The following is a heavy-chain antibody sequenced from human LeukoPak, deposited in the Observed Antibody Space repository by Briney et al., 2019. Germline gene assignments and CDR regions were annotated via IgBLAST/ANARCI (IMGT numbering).Heavy chain of an antibody. CDR2: IYYDGGA. J-gene: IGHJ4*02. CDR1: GGSITNSNYY. V-gene: IGHV4-39*01. CDR3: ARWDTDSFFDF. Sequence: SETLSLTCTVSGGSITNSNYYWGWIRQPPGKGLEWIGSIYYDGGACYKSSLKSRVTMSIDTSSSQFFLRLTSVSAADTAVYFCARWDTDSFFDFWGQGSLVTVSS. D-gene: IGHD5-18*01.